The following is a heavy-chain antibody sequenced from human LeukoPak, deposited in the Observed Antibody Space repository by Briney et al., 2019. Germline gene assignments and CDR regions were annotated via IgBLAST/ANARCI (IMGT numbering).Heavy chain of an antibody. CDR1: GGSISSYY. CDR2: IYYSGST. Sequence: SETLSLTCTVSGGSISSYYWSWIRQPPGKGLEWIGYIYYSGSTNYNPSLKSRVTISVDTSKNQFSLKLSSVTAADTAVYYCARDSGGWYDYWGQGTLVTVPS. CDR3: ARDSGGWYDY. V-gene: IGHV4-59*01. D-gene: IGHD6-19*01. J-gene: IGHJ4*02.